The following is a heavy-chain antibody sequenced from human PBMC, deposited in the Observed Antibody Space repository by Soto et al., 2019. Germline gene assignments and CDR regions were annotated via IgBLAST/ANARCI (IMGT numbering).Heavy chain of an antibody. CDR1: GGSISSYY. CDR3: ARGTYDILTDNAFDI. Sequence: PSETLSLTCTVSGGSISSYYWSWIRQPPGKGLEWIGYIYYSGSTNYNPSLKSRVTISVDTSKNQFSLKLSSVTAADTAVYYCARGTYDILTDNAFDIWGQGTMVTVSS. V-gene: IGHV4-59*01. J-gene: IGHJ3*02. CDR2: IYYSGST. D-gene: IGHD3-9*01.